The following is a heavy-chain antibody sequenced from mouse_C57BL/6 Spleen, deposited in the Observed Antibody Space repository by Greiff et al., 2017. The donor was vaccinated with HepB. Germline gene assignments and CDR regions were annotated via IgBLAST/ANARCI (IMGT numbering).Heavy chain of an antibody. CDR1: GYTFTSSW. J-gene: IGHJ4*01. Sequence: QVQLQQPGAELVRPGSSVKLSCKASGYTFTSSWMHWVKQRPIQGLEWIGNIDPSDSETHYNQKFKDKATLTVDKSSSTAYMQLSSLTSADSAVYYCARNSNYLPLYAMDYWGQGTSVTVSS. D-gene: IGHD2-5*01. CDR2: IDPSDSET. V-gene: IGHV1-52*01. CDR3: ARNSNYLPLYAMDY.